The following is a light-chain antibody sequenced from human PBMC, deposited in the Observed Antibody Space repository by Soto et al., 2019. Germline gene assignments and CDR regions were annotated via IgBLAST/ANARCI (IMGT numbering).Light chain of an antibody. J-gene: IGLJ2*01. V-gene: IGLV1-40*01. CDR1: SSNTGAGYD. CDR3: SSYTTSTSFIL. Sequence: QSVLTQPPSVSGAPGQRVTISCTGNSSNTGAGYDVHWYQQLPGTAPKLLIYANSNRPSGVPDRFSGSKSGNTASLTISGLQAEDEAYYYCSSYTTSTSFILFGGGTKLTVL. CDR2: ANS.